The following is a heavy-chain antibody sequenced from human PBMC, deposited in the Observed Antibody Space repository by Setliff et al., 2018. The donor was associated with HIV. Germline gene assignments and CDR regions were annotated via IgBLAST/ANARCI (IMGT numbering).Heavy chain of an antibody. Sequence: ASVKVSCKTSGTNLLPYYMHWVRQAPGQGLEWMGVINTRGGSTSYAQKFQGRVTMTSDTSTYTVYMELSGLTSDDTAFYYCASDAVSGYDWKWFDSWGQGTLVTVPQ. V-gene: IGHV1-46*01. CDR2: INTRGGST. CDR3: ASDAVSGYDWKWFDS. CDR1: GTNLLPYY. J-gene: IGHJ5*01. D-gene: IGHD5-12*01.